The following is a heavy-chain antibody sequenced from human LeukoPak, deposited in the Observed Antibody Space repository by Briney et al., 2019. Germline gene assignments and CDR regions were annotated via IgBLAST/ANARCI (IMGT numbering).Heavy chain of an antibody. Sequence: GGSLRLSCAASGFTFSSYAMSWVRQAPGKGLEWVSSISGNGDAYYAGSVKGRFTISRDNSKNTLYLQMNGLRAEDTAVYYCAELGITMIGGVWGKGTTVTISS. CDR2: ISGNGDA. V-gene: IGHV3-23*01. CDR3: AELGITMIGGV. CDR1: GFTFSSYA. D-gene: IGHD3-10*02. J-gene: IGHJ6*04.